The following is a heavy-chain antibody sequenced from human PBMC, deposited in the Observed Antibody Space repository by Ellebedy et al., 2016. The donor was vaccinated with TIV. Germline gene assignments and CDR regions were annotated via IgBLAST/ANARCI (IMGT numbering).Heavy chain of an antibody. CDR2: IQQDGSEK. V-gene: IGHV3-7*01. Sequence: GESLKISXAASRFTFSSYWMSWVRQAPGKGLEWVANIQQDGSEKYYVDSVKGRFTISRDNAKNSLYLQMNSLRAEDTAVYYCARGGGGIVATIVFYYYGMDVWGQGTTVTVSS. D-gene: IGHD5-12*01. J-gene: IGHJ6*02. CDR3: ARGGGGIVATIVFYYYGMDV. CDR1: RFTFSSYW.